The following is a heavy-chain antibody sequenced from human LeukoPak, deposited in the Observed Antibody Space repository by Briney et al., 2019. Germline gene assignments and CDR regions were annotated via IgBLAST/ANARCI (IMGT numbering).Heavy chain of an antibody. Sequence: GGSLRLSCAASGFTFSDYYISWIRQAPGKGLEWVPYISSSGSSIQYADSVKGRFTISRDNAKNSLFLQMNSLRAEDTAVYYCARDGTPYYYYYMDVWGKGTTVTVSS. CDR3: ARDGTPYYYYYMDV. D-gene: IGHD1-26*01. CDR1: GFTFSDYY. J-gene: IGHJ6*03. CDR2: ISSSGSSI. V-gene: IGHV3-11*04.